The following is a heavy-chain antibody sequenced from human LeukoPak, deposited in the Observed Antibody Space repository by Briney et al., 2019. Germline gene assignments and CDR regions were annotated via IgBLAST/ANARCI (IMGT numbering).Heavy chain of an antibody. D-gene: IGHD2-15*01. Sequence: KPSETLSLTCTVSGGSISSISYYWGWIRQPPGKGLEWIGSIYYSGSTYCNPSLKSRVTISVDTSKNQFSLKLSSVTAADTAVYYCASEGIVVVVAASGWFDPWGQGTLVTVSS. CDR1: GGSISSISYY. CDR2: IYYSGST. CDR3: ASEGIVVVVAASGWFDP. V-gene: IGHV4-39*01. J-gene: IGHJ5*02.